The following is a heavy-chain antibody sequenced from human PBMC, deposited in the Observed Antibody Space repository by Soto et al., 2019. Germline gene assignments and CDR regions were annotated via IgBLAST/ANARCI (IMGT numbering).Heavy chain of an antibody. CDR1: GFTFSSYA. CDR2: ISGSGGST. CDR3: AKREGIVGDGGYYYYGMDV. V-gene: IGHV3-23*01. J-gene: IGHJ6*02. D-gene: IGHD1-26*01. Sequence: EVQLLESGGGLVQPGGSLRLSCAASGFTFSSYAMSWVRQAPGKGLEWVSAISGSGGSTYYADSVKGRFTISRDNSKNTLYLQMNSLRAEDTAVYYCAKREGIVGDGGYYYYGMDVWGQGTTVTVSS.